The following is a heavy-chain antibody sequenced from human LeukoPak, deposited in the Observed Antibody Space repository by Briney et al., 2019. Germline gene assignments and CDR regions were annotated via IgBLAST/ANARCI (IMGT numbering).Heavy chain of an antibody. V-gene: IGHV4-61*02. CDR3: AGSGNYYYYYMDV. J-gene: IGHJ6*03. Sequence: SQTLSLTCTVSGGSISSGSYYWSWIREPAGKGLEWIGRIYTSGSTNYNPSLKSRVTISVDTSKNQFSLKLSSVTAADTAVYYCAGSGNYYYYYMDVWGKGTTVTVSS. CDR2: IYTSGST. CDR1: GGSISSGSYY.